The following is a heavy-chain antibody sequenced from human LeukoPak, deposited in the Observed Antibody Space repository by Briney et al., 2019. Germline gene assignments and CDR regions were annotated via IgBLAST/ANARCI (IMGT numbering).Heavy chain of an antibody. V-gene: IGHV3-66*01. CDR3: AREPGVSGSYYNVPPGYYGMDV. CDR2: IYSGGST. Sequence: GGSLRLSCAASGFTFSSYAMSWVRQAPGKGLEWVSVIYSGGSTYYADSVKGRFTISRDNSKNTLYLQMNSLRAEDTAVYYCAREPGVSGSYYNVPPGYYGMDVWGQGTTVTVSS. J-gene: IGHJ6*02. D-gene: IGHD3-10*01. CDR1: GFTFSSYA.